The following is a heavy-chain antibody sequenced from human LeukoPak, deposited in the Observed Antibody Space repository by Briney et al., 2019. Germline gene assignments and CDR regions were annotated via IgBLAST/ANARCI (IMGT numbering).Heavy chain of an antibody. Sequence: GGSLRLSCAASGFSFSSYAMRWVRQAPGKGLEWVSSISSSGGSTHYTDSVKGRFTISRDNSKNTLHLQMNSLRAEDTAVYYCAKGGNYEPDYFDYWGQGTLVTVSS. CDR3: AKGGNYEPDYFDY. CDR2: ISSSGGST. CDR1: GFSFSSYA. D-gene: IGHD3-22*01. J-gene: IGHJ4*02. V-gene: IGHV3-23*01.